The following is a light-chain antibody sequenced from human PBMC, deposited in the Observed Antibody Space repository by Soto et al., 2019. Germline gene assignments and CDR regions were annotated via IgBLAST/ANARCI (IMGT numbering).Light chain of an antibody. CDR3: QQRSNWLT. CDR1: QSIGRN. V-gene: IGKV1-39*01. J-gene: IGKJ5*01. Sequence: DIQMTQSPASLSASVGDRVTISCRASQSIGRNLNWYQQKPGKAPTLLMFTSSNLQSGVPSRFSGSGSGTDFTLTISSLEPEDFAVYYCQQRSNWLTFGQGTRLEI. CDR2: TSS.